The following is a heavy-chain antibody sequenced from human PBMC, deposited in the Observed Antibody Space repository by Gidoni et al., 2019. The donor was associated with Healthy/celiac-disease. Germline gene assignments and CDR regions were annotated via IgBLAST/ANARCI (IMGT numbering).Heavy chain of an antibody. J-gene: IGHJ6*03. CDR2: IDPSESYI. Sequence: EVQLEQSGAEVKKPGESLKISCKGSGYSIAGYWISWVRQMPGKGLEWMGRIDPSESYINYSPSFQGHVTISGDKSISTAYLQWSSLKASDTAMYYCARQGVEDQFGVPPYYMDVWGKGTTVTVSS. V-gene: IGHV5-10-1*03. D-gene: IGHD3-3*01. CDR1: GYSIAGYW. CDR3: ARQGVEDQFGVPPYYMDV.